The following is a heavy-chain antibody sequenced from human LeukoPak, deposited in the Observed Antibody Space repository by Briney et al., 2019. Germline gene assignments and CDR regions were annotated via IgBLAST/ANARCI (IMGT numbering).Heavy chain of an antibody. J-gene: IGHJ4*02. V-gene: IGHV3-21*01. Sequence: GGSLRLSCAASGFTFSSYSMNWVRRAPGKGLEWVSSISSSSSYIYYADSVKGRFTISRDNAKNSLYLQMNSLRAEDTAVYYCARDYGSRQGYFDYWGQGTLVTVSS. CDR3: ARDYGSRQGYFDY. CDR2: ISSSSSYI. D-gene: IGHD4-17*01. CDR1: GFTFSSYS.